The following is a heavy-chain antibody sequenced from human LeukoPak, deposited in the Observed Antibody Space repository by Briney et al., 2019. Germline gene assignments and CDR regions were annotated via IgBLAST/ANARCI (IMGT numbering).Heavy chain of an antibody. CDR1: GFTFSSYA. D-gene: IGHD3-9*01. V-gene: IGHV3-23*01. CDR3: AKRIAGYDILTGYRYYYYMDV. Sequence: GGSLRLSCAASGFTFSSYAMSWVRQAPGKGLEWVSAISGSGGSTYYADSVKGRFTISRDNSKNTLYLQMNSLRAEDTAVYHCAKRIAGYDILTGYRYYYYMDVWGKGTTVTISS. CDR2: ISGSGGST. J-gene: IGHJ6*03.